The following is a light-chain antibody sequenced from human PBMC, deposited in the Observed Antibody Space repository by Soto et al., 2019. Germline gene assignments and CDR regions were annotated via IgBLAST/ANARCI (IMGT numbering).Light chain of an antibody. Sequence: DIQMTQSPSTLSASVGDRVTITCRASQSINTWLAWYQQKPGKAPRFLIYDASSRATGIPDRFSGGGSGTDFTLTISRLEPEDFAVYYCQQFSSYPLTFGGGTKVEIK. CDR3: QQFSSYPLT. V-gene: IGKV1-5*01. J-gene: IGKJ4*01. CDR2: DAS. CDR1: QSINTW.